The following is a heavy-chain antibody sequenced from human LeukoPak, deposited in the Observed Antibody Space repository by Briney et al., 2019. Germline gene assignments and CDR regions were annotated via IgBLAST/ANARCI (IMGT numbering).Heavy chain of an antibody. CDR2: ISHDGGSK. CDR3: VRDFDY. CDR1: GFTFSTYA. J-gene: IGHJ4*02. V-gene: IGHV3-30*04. Sequence: GGSLRLSCAASGFTFSTYAIHWVRQAPGKGLEWVSVISHDGGSKHHADSVKGRFTISRDNSKNTQYLQMNSLRVEDTAVYYCVRDFDYWGQGTLVTVSS.